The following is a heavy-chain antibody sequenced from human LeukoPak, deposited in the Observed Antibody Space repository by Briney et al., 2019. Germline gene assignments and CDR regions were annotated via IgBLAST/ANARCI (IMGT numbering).Heavy chain of an antibody. D-gene: IGHD3-3*01. J-gene: IGHJ6*03. CDR1: GYTFTGYY. V-gene: IGHV1-2*02. Sequence: ASVKVSCKAFGYTFTGYYMHWVRQAPGQGLEWMGWINPNSGGTNYAQKFQGRVTMTRDTSISTAYMELSRLRSDDTAVYYCARGGYDFWSGPGDMDVWGKGTTVTVSS. CDR2: INPNSGGT. CDR3: ARGGYDFWSGPGDMDV.